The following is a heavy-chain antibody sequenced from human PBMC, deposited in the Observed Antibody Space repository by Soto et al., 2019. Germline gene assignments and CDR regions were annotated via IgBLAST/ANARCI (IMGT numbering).Heavy chain of an antibody. V-gene: IGHV3-23*01. CDR1: GFTFNIYA. CDR3: AKTDEAVAGTVYGY. CDR2: IGGGGGST. Sequence: GGSLRLSCAASGFTFNIYAMGWVRQAPGKGLEWVSAIGGGGGSTYYADSVKGRFTISRDNSKNMLYLQMNSLRAEDTAVYYCAKTDEAVAGTVYGYWGQGTLVTVSS. J-gene: IGHJ4*02. D-gene: IGHD6-19*01.